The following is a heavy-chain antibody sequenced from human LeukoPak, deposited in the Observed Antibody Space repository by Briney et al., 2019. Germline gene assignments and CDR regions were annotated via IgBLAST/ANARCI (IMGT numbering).Heavy chain of an antibody. D-gene: IGHD6-13*01. J-gene: IGHJ4*02. CDR2: INPNSGGT. Sequence: ASVKVSCKASGYTFTGYYMHWVRQAPGQGLKWMGWINPNSGGTNYAQKFQGRVTMTRDTSISTAYMELSRLRSDDTAVYYCARGWVKQQLVLYWGQGTLVTVSS. V-gene: IGHV1-2*02. CDR3: ARGWVKQQLVLY. CDR1: GYTFTGYY.